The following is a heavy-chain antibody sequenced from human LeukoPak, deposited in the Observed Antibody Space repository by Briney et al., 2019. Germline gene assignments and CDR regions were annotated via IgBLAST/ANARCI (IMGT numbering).Heavy chain of an antibody. CDR3: ARESRARAFDI. V-gene: IGHV4-39*02. Sequence: SEILSLTCTVSGGSISSSSYYWGWIRQPPGKGLEWIGSIYYSGSTYYNPSLKSRVTISVDTSKNQFSLKLSSVTAADTAVYYCARESRARAFDIWGQGTMVTVSS. CDR1: GGSISSSSYY. CDR2: IYYSGST. J-gene: IGHJ3*02. D-gene: IGHD3-10*01.